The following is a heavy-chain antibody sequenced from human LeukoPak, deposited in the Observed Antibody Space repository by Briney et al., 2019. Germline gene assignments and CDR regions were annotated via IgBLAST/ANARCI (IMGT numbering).Heavy chain of an antibody. CDR3: ARGVRGWLRSLLAVTSGPHYYFDY. J-gene: IGHJ4*02. CDR1: GFTFSSYE. Sequence: GGSLRLSCAASGFTFSSYEMNWVRQAPGKGLEWVSYISSSGSTIYYADSVKDRFTISRDNAKNSLYLQMNSLRAEDTAVYYCARGVRGWLRSLLAVTSGPHYYFDYWGQGTLVTVSS. D-gene: IGHD5-12*01. V-gene: IGHV3-48*03. CDR2: ISSSGSTI.